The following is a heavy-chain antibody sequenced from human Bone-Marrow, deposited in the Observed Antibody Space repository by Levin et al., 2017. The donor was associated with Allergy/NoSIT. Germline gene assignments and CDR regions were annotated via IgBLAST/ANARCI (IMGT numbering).Heavy chain of an antibody. D-gene: IGHD1-1*01. Sequence: GGSLRLSCAASGFTFDTYDDYAMHWVRQAPGKGLEWVSGIDWNSYKTGYADSVKGRFIISRDNTKNSLYLQMNSLRPEDTALYYCAKDKTTGTTAWDAFDVWGHGTMVTVSS. CDR2: IDWNSYKT. CDR3: AKDKTTGTTAWDAFDV. V-gene: IGHV3-9*01. J-gene: IGHJ3*01. CDR1: GFTFDTYDDYA.